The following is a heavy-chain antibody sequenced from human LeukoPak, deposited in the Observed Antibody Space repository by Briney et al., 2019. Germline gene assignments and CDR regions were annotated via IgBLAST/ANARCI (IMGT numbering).Heavy chain of an antibody. V-gene: IGHV4-38-2*02. Sequence: SETLSLTCTVSGYSISSGYYWGWIRQPPGKGLEWIGSTYHSGSTYYNPSLKSRVTISVDTSKNQFSLKLSSVTAADTAVYYCARDPGTINYWGQGTLVTVSS. CDR2: TYHSGST. J-gene: IGHJ4*02. CDR3: ARDPGTINY. D-gene: IGHD1-1*01. CDR1: GYSISSGYY.